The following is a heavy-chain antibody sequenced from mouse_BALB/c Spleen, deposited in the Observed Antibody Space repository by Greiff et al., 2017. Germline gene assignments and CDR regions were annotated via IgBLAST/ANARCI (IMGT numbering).Heavy chain of an antibody. D-gene: IGHD2-2*01. CDR1: GFNIKDTY. Sequence: IQLQQSGAELVKPGASVKLSCTASGFNIKDTYMHWVKQRPEQGLEWIGRIDPANGNTKYDPKFQGKATITADTSSNTAYLQLSSLTSEDTAVYYCARNGYDVGSYAMDYWGQGTSVTVSS. CDR3: ARNGYDVGSYAMDY. J-gene: IGHJ4*01. V-gene: IGHV14-3*02. CDR2: IDPANGNT.